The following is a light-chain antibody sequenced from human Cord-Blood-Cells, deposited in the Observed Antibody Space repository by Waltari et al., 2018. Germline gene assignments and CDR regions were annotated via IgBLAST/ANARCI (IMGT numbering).Light chain of an antibody. CDR2: GTS. CDR1: SSNIGAGYD. CDR3: QSYDSSLSGWV. V-gene: IGLV1-40*01. Sequence: QSVLTQPPSVSGAPGQRVTISCTGSSSNIGAGYDVHWYQQLPGPAPNLLIYGTSNRPSGVPARFSVSKSGTSASLAITGLQAEDEADYYCQSYDSSLSGWVFGGGTKLTVL. J-gene: IGLJ3*02.